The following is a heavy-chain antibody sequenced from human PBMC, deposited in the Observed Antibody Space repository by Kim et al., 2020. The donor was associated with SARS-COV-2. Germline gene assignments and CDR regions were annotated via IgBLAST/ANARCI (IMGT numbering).Heavy chain of an antibody. CDR1: GGSFSGYY. CDR2: INHSGST. V-gene: IGHV4-34*01. J-gene: IGHJ4*02. CDR3: ARDGIYGDYDY. D-gene: IGHD4-17*01. Sequence: SETLSLTCAVYGGSFSGYYWSWIRQPPGKGLEWIGEINHSGSTNYNPSLKSRVTISVDTSKNQFSLKLSSVTAADTAVYYCARDGIYGDYDYWGQGTLVTVSS.